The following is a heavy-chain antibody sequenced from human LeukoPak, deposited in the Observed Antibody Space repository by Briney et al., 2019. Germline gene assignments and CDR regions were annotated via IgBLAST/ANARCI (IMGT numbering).Heavy chain of an antibody. Sequence: PSETLSLTCSVSGLSISSGGYFWSWIRQSPGKGLEWIGYTYHSGSTYYNPSLKSRVTISADRSKNQFSLKLTSVIAADTAVYFCARDRGNWGSVKWFFDLWGRGTLVSVSS. J-gene: IGHJ2*01. CDR2: TYHSGST. D-gene: IGHD7-27*01. V-gene: IGHV4-30-2*06. CDR3: ARDRGNWGSVKWFFDL. CDR1: GLSISSGGYF.